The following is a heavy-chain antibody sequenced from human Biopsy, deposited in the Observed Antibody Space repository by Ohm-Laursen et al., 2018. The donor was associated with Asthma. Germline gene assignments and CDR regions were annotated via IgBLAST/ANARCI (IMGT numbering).Heavy chain of an antibody. D-gene: IGHD5-12*01. Sequence: SVKVSCKTSGDSLGSFINYAISWVRQAPRQGLEWMGGLIPVLGTADYAPMFEGRVTITTDESTSTAYLELTSLRFEDTAVYYCARGYSGTDRIVYYYSGMEVWGQGTTVTVSS. CDR1: GDSLGSFINYA. V-gene: IGHV1-69*05. CDR2: LIPVLGTA. CDR3: ARGYSGTDRIVYYYSGMEV. J-gene: IGHJ6*02.